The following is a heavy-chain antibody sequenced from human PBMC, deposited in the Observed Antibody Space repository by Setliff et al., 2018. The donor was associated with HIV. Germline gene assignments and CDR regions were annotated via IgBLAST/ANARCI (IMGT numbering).Heavy chain of an antibody. CDR3: ARLALYGDYQLGYYYYMDV. V-gene: IGHV4-59*08. D-gene: IGHD4-17*01. CDR2: IYSSGNT. J-gene: IGHJ6*03. Sequence: PSETLSLTCSVSGGSISNYYWSWIRQPPGKGLEWIGYIYSSGNTNYTTSLKSRVTRSVDTYKNQFSLSLSSVTAADTAVYYCARLALYGDYQLGYYYYMDVWGKGTTVTVSS. CDR1: GGSISNYY.